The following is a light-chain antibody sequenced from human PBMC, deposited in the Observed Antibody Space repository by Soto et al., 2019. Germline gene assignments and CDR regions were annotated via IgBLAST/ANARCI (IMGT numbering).Light chain of an antibody. J-gene: IGLJ2*01. V-gene: IGLV2-14*03. CDR2: DVR. CDR1: SSDVGGYNF. CDR3: SSYTSSSTVI. Sequence: QSALTQPASVSGSPGQSITISCTGTSSDVGGYNFVSWYQQHPGQAPKFIIYDVRNRPSGVSNRFSGSRSGNTASLTISGLKAEDEADYYCSSYTSSSTVIFGGGTKLTVL.